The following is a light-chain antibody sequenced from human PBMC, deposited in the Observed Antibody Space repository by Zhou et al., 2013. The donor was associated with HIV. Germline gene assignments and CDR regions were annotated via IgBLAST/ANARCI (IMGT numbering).Light chain of an antibody. CDR2: AAS. CDR3: QHGYSTPPT. CDR1: QSISSY. J-gene: IGKJ2*01. Sequence: DIQMTQSPSSLSASVGDRVTITCRASQSISSYLNWYQQRPGKAPKLLIYAASSLQSGVPSRFSASGSGTDFTLTISSLQPEDFATYYCQHGYSTPPTFGQGTKLEIK. V-gene: IGKV1-39*01.